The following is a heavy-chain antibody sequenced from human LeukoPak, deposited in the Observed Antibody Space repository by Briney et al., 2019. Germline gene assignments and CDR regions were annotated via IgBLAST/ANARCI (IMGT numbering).Heavy chain of an antibody. J-gene: IGHJ4*02. CDR1: GFTFSSYW. D-gene: IGHD5-24*01. CDR2: IKQDGSEK. CDR3: ATWFQEMATINYGY. V-gene: IGHV3-7*01. Sequence: PGGSLRLSCAASGFTFSSYWMSWVRQAPGKGLEWVANIKQDGSEKYYVDSVKGRFTISRDNAKNSLYLQMNSLRAEDTAVYYCATWFQEMATINYGYWGQGTLVTVSS.